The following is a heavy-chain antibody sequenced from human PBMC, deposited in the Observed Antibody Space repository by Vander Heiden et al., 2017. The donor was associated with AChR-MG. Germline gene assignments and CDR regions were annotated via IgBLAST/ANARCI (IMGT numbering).Heavy chain of an antibody. CDR2: ISGSGGST. V-gene: IGHV3-23*01. J-gene: IGHJ4*02. CDR1: GFTFSSYA. CDR3: AKDGSGYDYVWGSYRWIDY. Sequence: EVQLLESGGGLVQPGGSLRLSCAASGFTFSSYAMSWVRQAPGKGLDWVSAISGSGGSTYYADSVKGRFTISRDNSKNTLYLQMNSLRAEDTAVYYCAKDGSGYDYVWGSYRWIDYWGQGTLVTVSS. D-gene: IGHD3-16*02.